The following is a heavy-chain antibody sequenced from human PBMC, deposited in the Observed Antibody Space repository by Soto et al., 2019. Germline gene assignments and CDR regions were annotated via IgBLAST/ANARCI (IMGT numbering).Heavy chain of an antibody. CDR3: AREAASGSRGFDY. J-gene: IGHJ4*02. Sequence: QVQLVQSGAEVKKPGASVKVSCKASGYPFTSYDISCVRQAPGQGLEWMGWISAYNGNTNYTQMLQGRVTMTTDTSTRTAYMELRSLRSDDTAVYYCAREAASGSRGFDYWGQGTLVTGSS. V-gene: IGHV1-18*01. D-gene: IGHD3-10*01. CDR1: GYPFTSYD. CDR2: ISAYNGNT.